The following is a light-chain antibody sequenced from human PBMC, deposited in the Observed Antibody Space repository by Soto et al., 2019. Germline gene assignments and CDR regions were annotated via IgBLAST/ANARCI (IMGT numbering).Light chain of an antibody. CDR2: LEGSGGY. J-gene: IGLJ3*02. V-gene: IGLV4-60*03. Sequence: QSVLTQSSSASASLGSSVKLTCTLSSGHSTYIIAWHQQQPGKAPRYLMKLEGSGGYNRGSGVPDRFSGSSSGADRYLTISNLQSDDEADYYCETWDNNSWVFGGGTKLTVL. CDR1: SGHSTYI. CDR3: ETWDNNSWV.